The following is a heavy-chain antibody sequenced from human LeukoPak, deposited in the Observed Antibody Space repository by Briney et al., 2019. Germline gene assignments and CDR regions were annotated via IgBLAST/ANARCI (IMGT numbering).Heavy chain of an antibody. J-gene: IGHJ6*02. CDR1: GYTFTGYY. Sequence: GASVKVSCKASGYTFTGYYMHWVRQAPGQGLEWMGWMNPNSGNTGYAQKFQGRVTMTRNTSISTAYMELSSLRSEDTAVYYCARGGRHDDYDFWSGYWRREDYGMDVWGQGTTVTVSS. D-gene: IGHD3-3*01. CDR3: ARGGRHDDYDFWSGYWRREDYGMDV. CDR2: MNPNSGNT. V-gene: IGHV1-8*02.